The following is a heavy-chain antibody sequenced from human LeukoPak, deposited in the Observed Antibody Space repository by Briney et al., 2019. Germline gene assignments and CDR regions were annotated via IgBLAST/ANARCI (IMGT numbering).Heavy chain of an antibody. Sequence: SVKVSCKASGGTFSSYAISWVRQAPGQGLEWMGGIIPIFGTANYAQKFQGRVTITADESTSTAYMELSSLRSEDTAVYYCARVAVAVQGYNWFDPWGQGTLVTVSS. D-gene: IGHD6-19*01. CDR1: GGTFSSYA. J-gene: IGHJ5*02. CDR3: ARVAVAVQGYNWFDP. V-gene: IGHV1-69*13. CDR2: IIPIFGTA.